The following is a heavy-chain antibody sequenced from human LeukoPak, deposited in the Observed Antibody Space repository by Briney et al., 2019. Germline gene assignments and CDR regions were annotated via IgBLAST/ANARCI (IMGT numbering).Heavy chain of an antibody. D-gene: IGHD3-10*01. J-gene: IGHJ4*02. Sequence: GGSLRLSCAASGFTFSNYWMSWVRQAPGKGLEWVANIKQDGSEKYYVDSVKGQFTISRDNAKNSLYLQMNSLRAEDTAVYYCARDSRGAFDYWGQGTLVTVSS. CDR3: ARDSRGAFDY. CDR2: IKQDGSEK. CDR1: GFTFSNYW. V-gene: IGHV3-7*01.